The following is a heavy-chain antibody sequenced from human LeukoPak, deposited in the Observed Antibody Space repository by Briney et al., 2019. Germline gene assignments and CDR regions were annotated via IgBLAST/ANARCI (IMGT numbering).Heavy chain of an antibody. CDR3: ARDSYDSSGYLWRGCHT. J-gene: IGHJ5*02. V-gene: IGHV1-8*03. Sequence: ASVKVSCEASGYTFTSYDINWVRQATGQGLEWMGWMNPNSGNTGYAQKFQGRITITRNTSISTAYMELSSLRSDDTAVYYCARDSYDSSGYLWRGCHTWGQGTLVTVSS. CDR1: GYTFTSYD. D-gene: IGHD3-22*01. CDR2: MNPNSGNT.